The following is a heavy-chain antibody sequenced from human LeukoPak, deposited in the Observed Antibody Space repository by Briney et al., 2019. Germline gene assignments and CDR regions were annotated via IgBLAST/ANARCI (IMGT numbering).Heavy chain of an antibody. V-gene: IGHV4-38-2*02. CDR2: IYHSGST. Sequence: SETLSLTCTVSGYSISSGYYWGWIRQPPGKGLEWIGSIYHSGSTYYNPSLKSRVTISVDTSKNQFSLKLSSVTAADTAVYYCARLLVRGVIFDWFDPWGQGTLVTVSS. D-gene: IGHD3-10*01. CDR3: ARLLVRGVIFDWFDP. CDR1: GYSISSGYY. J-gene: IGHJ5*02.